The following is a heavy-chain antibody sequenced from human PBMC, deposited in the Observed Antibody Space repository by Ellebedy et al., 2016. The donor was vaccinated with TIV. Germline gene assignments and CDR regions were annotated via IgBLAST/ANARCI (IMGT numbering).Heavy chain of an antibody. CDR3: ARDLAAAGKSAF. V-gene: IGHV3-74*01. D-gene: IGHD6-13*01. CDR1: GFSFSSYW. Sequence: GGSLRLSCAASGFSFSSYWMHWVRQTPGKGLMWVSRINPDGSTIGYADSVKGRFTISRDNAESTLYLQMNSLRAEDTGVYYCARDLAAAGKSAFWGQGTLVTASS. CDR2: INPDGSTI. J-gene: IGHJ4*02.